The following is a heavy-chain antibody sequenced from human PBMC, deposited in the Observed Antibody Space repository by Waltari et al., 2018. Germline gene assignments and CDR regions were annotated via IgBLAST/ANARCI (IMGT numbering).Heavy chain of an antibody. CDR3: ARGYYGSGSYYNRFDP. J-gene: IGHJ5*02. CDR2: MNPNSGNT. Sequence: QVQLVQSGAEVKKPGASVKVSCKASGYTFTSYDINWVRQATGQGLEWMGWMNPNSGNTGYAQKFQGRVTITRNTSISTAYMELSSLRSEDTAVYYCARGYYGSGSYYNRFDPWGQGTLVTVSS. CDR1: GYTFTSYD. D-gene: IGHD3-10*01. V-gene: IGHV1-8*03.